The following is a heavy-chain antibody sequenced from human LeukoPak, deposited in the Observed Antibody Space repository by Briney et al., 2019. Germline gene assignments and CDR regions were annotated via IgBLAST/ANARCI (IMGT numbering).Heavy chain of an antibody. CDR3: GRGVDSARAFDF. D-gene: IGHD3-3*01. J-gene: IGHJ4*02. V-gene: IGHV3-11*06. Sequence: GGSLRLSCAASGFSFRDYYMAWIRQAPGRGLEWIAFISASRGYTDYADSVKGRFTISRDNAKNSLFLEMNSLRADDTAVYYCGRGVDSARAFDFWGQGTLVIVSS. CDR1: GFSFRDYY. CDR2: ISASRGYT.